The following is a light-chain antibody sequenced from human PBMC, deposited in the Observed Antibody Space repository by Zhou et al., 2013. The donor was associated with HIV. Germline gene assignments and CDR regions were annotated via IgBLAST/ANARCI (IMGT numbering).Light chain of an antibody. CDR2: LGS. CDR1: QSLLHSNGYNY. V-gene: IGKV2-28*01. Sequence: DIVMTQSPLSLPVTPGEPASISCRSSQSLLHSNGYNYLDWYLQKPGQSPQLLIYLGSNRASGVPDRFSGSGSGTDFTLKISRVEAEDVGLYYCMQGTHWPLTFGGGTKVEIK. J-gene: IGKJ4*01. CDR3: MQGTHWPLT.